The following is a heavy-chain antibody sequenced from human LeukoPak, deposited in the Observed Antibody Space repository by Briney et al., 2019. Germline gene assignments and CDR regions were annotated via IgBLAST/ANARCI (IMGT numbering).Heavy chain of an antibody. V-gene: IGHV3-11*04. CDR2: ISGSGTTT. J-gene: IGHJ4*02. D-gene: IGHD3-22*01. CDR3: AIQITMIVVVSYFDF. Sequence: GGSLRLSCAASGLTFSDYYMRWIRQAPGKGLEWISSISGSGTTTYSADSVRGRFTVSRDNAKNSSFLYMNSLRAEDTAVYSGAIQITMIVVVSYFDFWGEGTLVTVSS. CDR1: GLTFSDYY.